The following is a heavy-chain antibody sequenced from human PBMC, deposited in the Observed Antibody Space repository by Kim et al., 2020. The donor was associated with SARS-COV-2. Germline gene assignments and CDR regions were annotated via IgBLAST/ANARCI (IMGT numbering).Heavy chain of an antibody. CDR3: ASISSGWYVGGY. V-gene: IGHV4-34*01. D-gene: IGHD6-19*01. J-gene: IGHJ4*02. Sequence: NYNPSPKSRVPISVDKSKNQFSLKLSSVTAADTAVYYCASISSGWYVGGYWGQGTLVTVSS.